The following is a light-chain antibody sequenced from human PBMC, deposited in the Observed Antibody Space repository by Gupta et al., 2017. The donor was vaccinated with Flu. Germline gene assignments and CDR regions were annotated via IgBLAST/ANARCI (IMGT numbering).Light chain of an antibody. J-gene: IGLJ3*02. CDR1: TNDIGYNS. CDR2: DVN. V-gene: IGLV2-11*01. Sequence: SALTQPRSVSGSPGQSVTISCSGTTNDIGYNSVSWHQQHPGRAPRVMIYDVNERPSGVPDRFSGSRSANTASLTXSXLQPEDXADYYCCSYAGNDKWVFGGGTKVTVL. CDR3: CSYAGNDKWV.